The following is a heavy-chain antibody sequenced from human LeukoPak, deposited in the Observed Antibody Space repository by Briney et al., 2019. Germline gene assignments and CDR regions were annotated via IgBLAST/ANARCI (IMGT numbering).Heavy chain of an antibody. D-gene: IGHD3-22*01. CDR3: ARPNVSNFYASSGYIGFEG. J-gene: IGHJ3*01. CDR2: IYPNDSDT. V-gene: IGHV5-51*01. CDR1: GSTSAIDC. Sequence: EESLPISSQCSGSTSAIDCSTWWRQMPGKGLEWMGIIYPNDSDTRYGPSFLGHVSISADKSFNTAYLNWSSLKASNRAVYFCARPNVSNFYASSGYIGFEGWGQGTMVTVSS.